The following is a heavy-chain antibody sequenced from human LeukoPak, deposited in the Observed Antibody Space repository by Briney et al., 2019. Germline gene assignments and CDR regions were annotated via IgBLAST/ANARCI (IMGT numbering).Heavy chain of an antibody. Sequence: PSETLSLTCTVSGGSISSYYWSWIRQPPGKGLEWIGYIYYSGSTNYNPSLKSRVTISVDTSKNQCCLKLTSVTAADTAVYYCARRYSYGYNAFDIWGQGTMVTVSS. D-gene: IGHD5-18*01. V-gene: IGHV4-59*08. CDR1: GGSISSYY. J-gene: IGHJ3*02. CDR3: ARRYSYGYNAFDI. CDR2: IYYSGST.